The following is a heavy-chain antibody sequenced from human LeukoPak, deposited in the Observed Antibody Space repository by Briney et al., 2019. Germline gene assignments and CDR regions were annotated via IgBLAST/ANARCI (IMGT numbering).Heavy chain of an antibody. D-gene: IGHD3-10*01. CDR3: ARDSGPSAFDI. CDR1: GYTFTSYA. Sequence: ASVKVFCKASGYTFTSYAMHWVRQAPGQRLEWMGWINAGNGNTKYSQEFQGRVTITRDTSASIAYMELSSLRSEDMAVYYCARDSGPSAFDIWGQGTMVTVSS. V-gene: IGHV1-3*03. J-gene: IGHJ3*02. CDR2: INAGNGNT.